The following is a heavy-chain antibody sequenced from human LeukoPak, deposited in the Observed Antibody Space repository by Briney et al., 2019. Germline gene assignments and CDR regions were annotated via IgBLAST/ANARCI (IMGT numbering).Heavy chain of an antibody. CDR2: IYSGGST. D-gene: IGHD4-17*01. CDR3: VRTGVTTRSAFDI. Sequence: PGGSLRLSCAASGFTFSSYWMSWVRQAPGKGLEWVSVIYSGGSTYYADSVKGRFTISRDNSKNTLYLQMNSLRAEDTAVYYCVRTGVTTRSAFDIWGQGTMVTVSS. J-gene: IGHJ3*02. CDR1: GFTFSSYW. V-gene: IGHV3-66*01.